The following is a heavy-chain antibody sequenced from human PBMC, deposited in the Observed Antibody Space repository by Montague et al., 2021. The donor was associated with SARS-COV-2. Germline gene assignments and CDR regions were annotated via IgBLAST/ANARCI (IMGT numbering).Heavy chain of an antibody. D-gene: IGHD3-3*01. V-gene: IGHV4-34*01. Sequence: SETLSLTCAVSRGSFSNYYWTWIRQSPGKGLEWIGEINQGGAPNYTPSLKSRVTISLDTSKKQISLKLNSVTVADTAVYYCARSSAPSITIFGVSNTYWYFDLWGRGTLVTVSS. CDR2: INQGGAP. J-gene: IGHJ2*01. CDR1: RGSFSNYY. CDR3: ARSSAPSITIFGVSNTYWYFDL.